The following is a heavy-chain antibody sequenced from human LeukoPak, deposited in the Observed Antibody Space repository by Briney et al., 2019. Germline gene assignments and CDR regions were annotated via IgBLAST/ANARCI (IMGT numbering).Heavy chain of an antibody. Sequence: PSETLSLTCTVSGGSISSTSYSWGWIRQPPGKGLEWIGSIYYSGSTYYNPSLKSRVTISVDTSMNQFSLKLSSVTAAGTAVYYCARDFWSGSNWFDPWGQGTLVTVSS. CDR2: IYYSGST. V-gene: IGHV4-39*07. D-gene: IGHD3-3*01. CDR3: ARDFWSGSNWFDP. J-gene: IGHJ5*02. CDR1: GGSISSTSYS.